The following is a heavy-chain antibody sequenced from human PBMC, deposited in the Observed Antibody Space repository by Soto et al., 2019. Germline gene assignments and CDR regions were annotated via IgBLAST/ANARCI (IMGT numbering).Heavy chain of an antibody. Sequence: GGSLRLSCAASGFTFSNYAMTWVRQVPGKGLEWVASISSGSSDTWYADSVKGQFVISRDNAQNSLFLQMNTLRPEDTAMYYCARVAYWGPGTQVTVSS. CDR1: GFTFSNYA. CDR3: ARVAY. CDR2: ISSGSSDT. J-gene: IGHJ4*02. V-gene: IGHV3-21*01.